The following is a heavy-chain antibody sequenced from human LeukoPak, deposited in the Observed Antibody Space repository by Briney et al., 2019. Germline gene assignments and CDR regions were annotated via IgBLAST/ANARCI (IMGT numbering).Heavy chain of an antibody. CDR1: GGSISSSSYY. V-gene: IGHV4-39*07. Sequence: PSETLSLTCTVSGGSISSSSYYWGWIRQPPGKGLEWIGSIYYSGSTYYNPSLKSRVTISVDTSKNQFSLKLSSVTAADTAVYYCARWVLRYFDLEKGALDYWGQGTLVTVSS. D-gene: IGHD3-9*01. J-gene: IGHJ4*02. CDR3: ARWVLRYFDLEKGALDY. CDR2: IYYSGST.